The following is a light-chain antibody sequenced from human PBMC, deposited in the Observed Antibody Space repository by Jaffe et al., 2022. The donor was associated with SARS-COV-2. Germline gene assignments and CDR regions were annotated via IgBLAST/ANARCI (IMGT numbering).Light chain of an antibody. CDR2: GAS. V-gene: IGKV3-20*01. J-gene: IGKJ3*01. CDR1: QSVSSSN. Sequence: EIVLTQSPGTLSLSPGERATLSCRASQSVSSSNLAWYQQKPGQAPRLLIYGASSRATGIPDRFSGSGSGTDFTLTISRLEPEDFAVYFCQQYGNSPIFTFGPGTKVDIK. CDR3: QQYGNSPIFT.